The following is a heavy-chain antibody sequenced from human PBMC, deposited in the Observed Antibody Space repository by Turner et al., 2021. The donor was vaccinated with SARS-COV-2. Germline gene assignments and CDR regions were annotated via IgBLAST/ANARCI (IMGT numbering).Heavy chain of an antibody. Sequence: QLVPSGAEVKKPGASVKASCKASGYTFTSYDISWVRQAPGQGLEWMGWISAYNGNTNYAQKLQGRVTMTTDTSTSTAYMELRSLRSDDTAVYYCARDRIAAAGTGWFDPWGQGTLVTVSS. CDR1: GYTFTSYD. D-gene: IGHD6-13*01. J-gene: IGHJ5*02. V-gene: IGHV1-18*01. CDR2: ISAYNGNT. CDR3: ARDRIAAAGTGWFDP.